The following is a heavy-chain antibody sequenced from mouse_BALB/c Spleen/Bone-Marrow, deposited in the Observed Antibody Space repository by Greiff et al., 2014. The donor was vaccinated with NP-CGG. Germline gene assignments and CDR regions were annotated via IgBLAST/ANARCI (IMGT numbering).Heavy chain of an antibody. CDR2: ISSGSSTI. J-gene: IGHJ2*01. CDR3: ARSGSSSGYFDY. D-gene: IGHD1-1*01. Sequence: VQLQQSGGGLVQPGGSRKLSCAASGFTFSSFGMHWVRQAPEKGLEWVAYISSGSSTIYYADTVMGRFTISRDNPKNTLFLQMTSLRFEDTAMYYCARSGSSSGYFDYWGQGTTLTVSS. CDR1: GFTFSSFG. V-gene: IGHV5-17*02.